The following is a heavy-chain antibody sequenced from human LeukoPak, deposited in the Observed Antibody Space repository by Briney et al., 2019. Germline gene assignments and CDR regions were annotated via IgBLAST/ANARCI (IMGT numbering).Heavy chain of an antibody. D-gene: IGHD6-19*01. CDR2: IWYDGSNK. J-gene: IGHJ3*02. CDR3: ARDWSGSGWGSRAFDI. Sequence: GRSLRLSCAASGFTFSSYGMHWVRQAPGKGLEWVAVIWYDGSNKYYADSVKGRFTISRDDSKNTLYLQMNSLRAEDTAVYYCARDWSGSGWGSRAFDIWGQGTMVTVSS. CDR1: GFTFSSYG. V-gene: IGHV3-33*01.